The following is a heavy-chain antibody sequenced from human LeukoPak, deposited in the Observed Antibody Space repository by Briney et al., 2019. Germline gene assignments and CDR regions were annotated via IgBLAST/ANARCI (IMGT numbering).Heavy chain of an antibody. CDR2: ITGSGDST. Sequence: GGSLRLSCAASGFTFSNYGMSWVRQAPGKGLEWVSGITGSGDSTYYADSVKGRFTLSRDNSKSTLYLQMDSLRAEDTAVYYCAKYAVGSSSRYCDFWGQGTLVTVSA. V-gene: IGHV3-23*01. CDR3: AKYAVGSSSRYCDF. D-gene: IGHD6-13*01. J-gene: IGHJ4*02. CDR1: GFTFSNYG.